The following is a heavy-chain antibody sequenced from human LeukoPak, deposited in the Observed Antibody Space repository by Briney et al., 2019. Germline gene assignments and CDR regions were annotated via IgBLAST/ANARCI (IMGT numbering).Heavy chain of an antibody. V-gene: IGHV3-30*18. D-gene: IGHD2-2*02. Sequence: GGSLRLSCAASGFTFSSYGMHWVRQAPGKGLEWVAVISYDGSNKYYADSVKGRFTISRDNAKNSLYLQMNSLRAEDTALCYCAKGPRYLGYFDYWGQGTLVTVSS. CDR2: ISYDGSNK. J-gene: IGHJ4*02. CDR1: GFTFSSYG. CDR3: AKGPRYLGYFDY.